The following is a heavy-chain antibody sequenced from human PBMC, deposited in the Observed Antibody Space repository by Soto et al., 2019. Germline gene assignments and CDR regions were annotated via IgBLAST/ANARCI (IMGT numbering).Heavy chain of an antibody. CDR1: GYTFTSYA. CDR3: AADRQLVLGGFDP. J-gene: IGHJ5*02. V-gene: IGHV1-3*01. CDR2: INAGNGNT. Sequence: ASVKVSCKASGYTFTSYAMHWVRQAPGQRLEWMGWINAGNGNTKYSQKFQGRVTITRDTSASTAYMELSSLRSEDTAVYYCAADRQLVLGGFDPWGQGTLVTVSS. D-gene: IGHD6-13*01.